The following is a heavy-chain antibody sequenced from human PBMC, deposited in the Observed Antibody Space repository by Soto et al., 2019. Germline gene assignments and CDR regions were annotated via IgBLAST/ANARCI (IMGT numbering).Heavy chain of an antibody. CDR3: AREQLVLDYYYGMDV. CDR2: IYYSGST. J-gene: IGHJ6*02. Sequence: PSETLSLTCTVSGGSISSYYWSWIRQPPGKGLAWIGYIYYSGSTNYNPSLKSRVTISVDTSKNQFSLKLSSVTAADTAVYYCAREQLVLDYYYGMDVWGQGTTVTVSS. D-gene: IGHD6-6*01. CDR1: GGSISSYY. V-gene: IGHV4-59*01.